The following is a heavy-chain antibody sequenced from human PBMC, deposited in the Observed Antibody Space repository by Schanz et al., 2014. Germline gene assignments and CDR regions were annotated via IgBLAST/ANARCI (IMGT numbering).Heavy chain of an antibody. D-gene: IGHD3-10*01. CDR1: GYTFTDYP. J-gene: IGHJ4*02. CDR3: TSEAHNHDGLRSYSNV. CDR2: INTASGNT. V-gene: IGHV1-3*04. Sequence: QVQLVQSGAEVKKPGASVKVSCKTSGYTFTDYPINWVRQAPGRRLEWMGWINTASGNTRYSEAFQGRVTMTRDTSATTAYMELSSLRSEDTAVYFCTSEAHNHDGLRSYSNVWGQGTLXTVSS.